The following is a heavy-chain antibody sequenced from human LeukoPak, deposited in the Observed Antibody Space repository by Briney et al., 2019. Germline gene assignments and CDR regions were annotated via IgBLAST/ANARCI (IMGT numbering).Heavy chain of an antibody. CDR2: IKSKVNGGTI. CDR3: ATGGYYFDY. CDR1: GFTFSNAW. Sequence: GGSLRLSCAASGFTFSNAWMNWVRQAPGKGLEWVGRIKSKVNGGTIDYAAPVKGRFTISRDDSRSTFSLQMNSLKTEDTAVYYCATGGYYFDYWGQGTLVTVSS. V-gene: IGHV3-15*07. J-gene: IGHJ4*02.